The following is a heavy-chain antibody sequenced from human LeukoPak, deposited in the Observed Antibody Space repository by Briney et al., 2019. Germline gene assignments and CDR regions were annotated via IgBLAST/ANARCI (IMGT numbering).Heavy chain of an antibody. J-gene: IGHJ4*02. V-gene: IGHV1-2*02. CDR1: GYTFTGYY. D-gene: IGHD2-2*01. Sequence: ASVKVSCKASGYTFTGYYMHWVRQAPGQGLEWMGWINPNSGGTNYAQKFQGRVTMTRGTSISTAYMELSRLRSDDTAVYYCARDNIPHFIVVVPAAMGYWGQGTLVTVSS. CDR2: INPNSGGT. CDR3: ARDNIPHFIVVVPAAMGY.